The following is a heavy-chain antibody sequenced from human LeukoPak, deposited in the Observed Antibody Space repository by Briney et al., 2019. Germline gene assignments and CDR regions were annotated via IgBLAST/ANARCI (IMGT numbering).Heavy chain of an antibody. V-gene: IGHV3-74*01. Sequence: PGGSLRLSCAASGFTFRGYWMHWVRQAPGKGLVWVSRINADGSTTSYADSVKGRFTISRHNSENTLYLQMNSLRAEDTAVYYCARSAWLDYWGQGTLVTVSS. CDR3: ARSAWLDY. CDR2: INADGSTT. J-gene: IGHJ4*02. CDR1: GFTFRGYW.